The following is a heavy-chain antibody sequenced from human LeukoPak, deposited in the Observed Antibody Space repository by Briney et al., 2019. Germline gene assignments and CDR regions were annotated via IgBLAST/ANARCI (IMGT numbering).Heavy chain of an antibody. CDR2: ISAYNGNT. V-gene: IGHV1-18*01. J-gene: IGHJ5*02. CDR1: GCTFTSYG. CDR3: ARAEAAAPGGVAGTTWFDP. D-gene: IGHD6-19*01. Sequence: ASVKVSCKASGCTFTSYGISWVRQAPGQGLEWMGWISAYNGNTNYAQKLQSRVTMTTDTSTSTAYMELRSLRSDDTAVYYCARAEAAAPGGVAGTTWFDPWGQGTLVTVSS.